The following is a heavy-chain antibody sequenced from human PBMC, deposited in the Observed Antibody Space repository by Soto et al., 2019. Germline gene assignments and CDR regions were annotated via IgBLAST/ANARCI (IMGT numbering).Heavy chain of an antibody. CDR2: ISSSSSYI. D-gene: IGHD3-3*01. V-gene: IGHV3-21*01. CDR1: GFTFSSDS. CDR3: ARYYDFWSGYYGNPYGMDV. Sequence: GGTLRLSCAASGFTFSSDSMNWVRQAPGKGLEWVSSISSSSSYIYYADSVKGRFTISRDNAKNSLYLQMNSLRAEDTAVYYCARYYDFWSGYYGNPYGMDVWGQGTTVTVSS. J-gene: IGHJ6*02.